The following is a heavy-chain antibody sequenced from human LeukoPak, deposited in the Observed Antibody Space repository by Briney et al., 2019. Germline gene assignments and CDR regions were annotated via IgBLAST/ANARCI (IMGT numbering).Heavy chain of an antibody. CDR3: AKSSKWLFVAFDI. CDR1: GFTFSSYT. Sequence: GGSLRLSCAASGFTFSSYTMSWVRQAPGKGLEWVSAISGSGGSTYYADSVKGRFTISRDNSKNTLYLQMNSLRAEDTAVYYCAKSSKWLFVAFDIWGQGTMVTVSS. D-gene: IGHD3-22*01. V-gene: IGHV3-23*01. J-gene: IGHJ3*02. CDR2: ISGSGGST.